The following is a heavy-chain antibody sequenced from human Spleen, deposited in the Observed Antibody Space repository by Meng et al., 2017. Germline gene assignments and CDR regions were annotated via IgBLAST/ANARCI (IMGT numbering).Heavy chain of an antibody. D-gene: IGHD2-15*01. CDR3: ARVAVRICSGDSYPIDY. J-gene: IGHJ4*02. Sequence: ASVKVSCKASGYTFTGYYMHWVRQAPGQGLEWMGWINPNSGGTNYAQKFQGRVTMTRDTSISTAYMELSRLRSDDTAVYYCARVAVRICSGDSYPIDYWGQGTLVTVSS. V-gene: IGHV1-2*02. CDR1: GYTFTGYY. CDR2: INPNSGGT.